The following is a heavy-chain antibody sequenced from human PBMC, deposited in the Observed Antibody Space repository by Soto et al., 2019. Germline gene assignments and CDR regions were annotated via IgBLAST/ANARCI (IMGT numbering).Heavy chain of an antibody. V-gene: IGHV1-46*01. Sequence: QVQLAQSGAEVKKPGASVKVSCKASGYTFTSYYMHWVRHAPGQGLEWLGIINPRGGSTTYAPKFQGRVTMTRDTSRSTVYMELSSLRSEDTAVYYCARVGGYSYGGADYWGQGALVTVPS. CDR2: INPRGGST. CDR1: GYTFTSYY. CDR3: ARVGGYSYGGADY. J-gene: IGHJ4*02. D-gene: IGHD5-18*01.